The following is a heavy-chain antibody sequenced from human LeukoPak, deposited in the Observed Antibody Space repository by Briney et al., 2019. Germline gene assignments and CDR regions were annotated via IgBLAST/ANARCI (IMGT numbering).Heavy chain of an antibody. J-gene: IGHJ4*02. CDR1: GFTFSSYW. D-gene: IGHD3-22*01. CDR2: INTDGSST. Sequence: SGGSLRLSCAASGFTFSSYWMHWVRQAPGKGLVWVSRINTDGSSTSYADSVKGRFTTSRDNAKNTLYLQMNSLRAEDTAVYYCARTARSGYYFSTYYYDSSGYQFDYWGQGTLVTVSS. CDR3: ARTARSGYYFSTYYYDSSGYQFDY. V-gene: IGHV3-74*01.